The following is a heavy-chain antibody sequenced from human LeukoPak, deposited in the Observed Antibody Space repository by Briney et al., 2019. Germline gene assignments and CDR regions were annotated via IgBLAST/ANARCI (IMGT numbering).Heavy chain of an antibody. D-gene: IGHD3-16*01. Sequence: PSETLSLTCAVYGGSFSGFYWSWIRQPPGRGLEWLGEVSQSGSTNYNPSLKSRITMSVDTSKNQFSLQLRSMTAADTAVYFCARATDDEFYLYYGMDVWGQGTTVTVSS. CDR1: GGSFSGFY. CDR2: VSQSGST. V-gene: IGHV4-34*01. J-gene: IGHJ6*02. CDR3: ARATDDEFYLYYGMDV.